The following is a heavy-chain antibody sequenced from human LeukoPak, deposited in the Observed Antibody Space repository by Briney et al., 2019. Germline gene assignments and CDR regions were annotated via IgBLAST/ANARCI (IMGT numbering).Heavy chain of an antibody. D-gene: IGHD3-10*01. V-gene: IGHV4-31*03. CDR1: GGSISSGGYY. Sequence: PSETLSLTCTVSGGSISSGGYYWRWIRQHPGKGLEWIGYIYYSGSTYYNPPLKSRVTISVDTSKNQFSLKLSSVTAADTAVYYCARTVLLWFGELLGGWFDPWGQGTLVTVSS. CDR3: ARTVLLWFGELLGGWFDP. CDR2: IYYSGST. J-gene: IGHJ5*02.